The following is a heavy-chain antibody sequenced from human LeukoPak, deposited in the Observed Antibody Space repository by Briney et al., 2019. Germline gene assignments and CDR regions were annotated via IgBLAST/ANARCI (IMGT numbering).Heavy chain of an antibody. CDR2: ISNNGATT. D-gene: IGHD3-9*01. V-gene: IGHV3-64D*06. J-gene: IGHJ6*02. CDR3: VKDRDYNILTGFYTRLGMDV. Sequence: GGPLRLSCSASGFTFSNYALHWVRQAPGKGLEYVSTISNNGATTYYADSVKGRFTISRDNSKNTLYLQMTSLRVEDTAVFHCVKDRDYNILTGFYTRLGMDVWGQGTTVTVSS. CDR1: GFTFSNYA.